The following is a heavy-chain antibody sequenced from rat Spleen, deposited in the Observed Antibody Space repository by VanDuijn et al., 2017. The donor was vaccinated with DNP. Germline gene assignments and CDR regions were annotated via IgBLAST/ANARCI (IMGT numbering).Heavy chain of an antibody. CDR3: ARHGEVPSRYAMDA. J-gene: IGHJ4*01. D-gene: IGHD1-11*01. Sequence: EVQLVESGGDLVQPGRSLTLSCVASGFTFNNYWMAWIRQVPGKGLEWVASITRSGGNTYYRDSVTGRFTISRDNAKSTLFLQMDSLRSEETATYYCARHGEVPSRYAMDAWGQGTAVTVSS. V-gene: IGHV5-31*01. CDR1: GFTFNNYW. CDR2: ITRSGGNT.